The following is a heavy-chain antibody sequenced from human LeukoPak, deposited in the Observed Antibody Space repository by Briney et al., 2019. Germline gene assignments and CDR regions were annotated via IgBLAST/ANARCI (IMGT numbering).Heavy chain of an antibody. CDR1: GGSIRSYY. J-gene: IGHJ4*02. Sequence: PSETLSLTCTVSGGSIRSYYWSWIRQPPGKGLEWIGYIYYSGSTNCNPSLKSRASISVDTSKNQFSLKLSSVTAADTAVYYCARTGSTVTMLYPFDHWGQGTLVTVSS. V-gene: IGHV4-59*01. CDR2: IYYSGST. CDR3: ARTGSTVTMLYPFDH. D-gene: IGHD4-17*01.